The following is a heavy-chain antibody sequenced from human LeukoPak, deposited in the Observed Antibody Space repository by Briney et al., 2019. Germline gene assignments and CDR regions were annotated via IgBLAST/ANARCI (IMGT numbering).Heavy chain of an antibody. V-gene: IGHV3-30*07. Sequence: GGSLRLSCAASGFTFSSYAMHWVRQAPGKGLEWVAVISYDGSNKYYADSVKGRFTISRDNSKNTLYLQMNSLRAEDTAVYYCAKDPRGDFWWLDPWGQGTLVTVSS. CDR1: GFTFSSYA. D-gene: IGHD3-3*01. CDR2: ISYDGSNK. J-gene: IGHJ5*02. CDR3: AKDPRGDFWWLDP.